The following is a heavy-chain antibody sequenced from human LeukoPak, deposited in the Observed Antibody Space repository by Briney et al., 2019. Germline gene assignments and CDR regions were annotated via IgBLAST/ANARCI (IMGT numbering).Heavy chain of an antibody. V-gene: IGHV3-7*01. CDR1: GFTFSSYW. Sequence: PGGSLRLSCEASGFTFSSYWMSWVRQAPGKGQEWVANIRDDGGEIYYVDSVKGRFTISRDNAKSSLFLHMNSLRAEDAAVYYCARDKPRGSYYGSIFDSWGQGTLVTVSS. D-gene: IGHD1-26*01. J-gene: IGHJ4*02. CDR3: ARDKPRGSYYGSIFDS. CDR2: IRDDGGEI.